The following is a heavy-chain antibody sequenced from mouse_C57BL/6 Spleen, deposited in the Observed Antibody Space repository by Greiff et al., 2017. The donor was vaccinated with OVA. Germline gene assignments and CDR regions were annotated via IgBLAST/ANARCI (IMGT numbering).Heavy chain of an antibody. CDR1: GFTFSDYG. Sequence: EVMLVESGGGLVKPGGSLKLSCAASGFTFSDYGMHWVRQAPEKGLEWVAYISSGSSTIYYADTVQGRFTISRDNAKNTLCLQMTSLRSEDTAMYYCARSALAMDYWGQGTSVTVSS. V-gene: IGHV5-17*01. CDR3: ARSALAMDY. CDR2: ISSGSSTI. J-gene: IGHJ4*01.